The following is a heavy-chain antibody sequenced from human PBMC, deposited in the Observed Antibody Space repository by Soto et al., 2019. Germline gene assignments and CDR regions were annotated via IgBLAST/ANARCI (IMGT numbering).Heavy chain of an antibody. J-gene: IGHJ4*02. V-gene: IGHV3-13*04. CDR1: GFTFRTND. CDR2: IGTAAHT. D-gene: IGHD5-12*01. Sequence: EEQLVESGGGLVQPGGSLRLSCAASGFTFRTNDMHWVRQAPGKGLEWVAGIGTAAHTYYPDSVKGRFTISRDNAKSSLYLQMKSLRAGDTAVYYCARGWLRRGYLDYWGQGTLVTVSS. CDR3: ARGWLRRGYLDY.